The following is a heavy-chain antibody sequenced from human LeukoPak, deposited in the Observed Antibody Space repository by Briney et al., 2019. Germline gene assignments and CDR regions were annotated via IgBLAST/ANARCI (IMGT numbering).Heavy chain of an antibody. D-gene: IGHD6-19*01. J-gene: IGHJ5*02. CDR3: ARGKAVAGKAWFDP. CDR1: GGSFSGYY. Sequence: SETLSLTCAVSGGSFSGYYWSWIRQPPGKGLEWIGEINHSGSTNYNPSLKSRVTISVDTSKNQFSLKLSSVTAADTAVYYCARGKAVAGKAWFDPWGQGTLVTVSS. CDR2: INHSGST. V-gene: IGHV4-34*01.